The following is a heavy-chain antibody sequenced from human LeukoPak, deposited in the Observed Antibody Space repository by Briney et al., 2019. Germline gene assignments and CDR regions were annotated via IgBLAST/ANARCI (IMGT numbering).Heavy chain of an antibody. CDR2: INHSGST. CDR3: ARRKTYYYGSGSATIDY. Sequence: SETLSLTCAVYGGSLSGYYWSWIRQPPGKGLEWIGEINHSGSTNYNPSLKSRVTISVDTSKNQFSLKLSSVTAADTAVYYCARRKTYYYGSGSATIDYWGQGTLVTVSS. D-gene: IGHD3-10*01. CDR1: GGSLSGYY. J-gene: IGHJ4*02. V-gene: IGHV4-34*01.